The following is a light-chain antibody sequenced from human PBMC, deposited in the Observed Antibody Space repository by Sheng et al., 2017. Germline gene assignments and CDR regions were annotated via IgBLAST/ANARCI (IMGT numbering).Light chain of an antibody. J-gene: IGKJ2*01. CDR3: QQYNNWPLYT. CDR2: GAS. V-gene: IGKV3-15*01. Sequence: EIVLTQSPDTLSLSPGERVTLSCRASQNVDSLLAWYQQKPGQAPRLLIYGASTRATGIPARFSGSGSGTEFTLTISSLQSEDFAVYYCQQYNNWPLYTFGQGTKLEI. CDR1: QNVDSL.